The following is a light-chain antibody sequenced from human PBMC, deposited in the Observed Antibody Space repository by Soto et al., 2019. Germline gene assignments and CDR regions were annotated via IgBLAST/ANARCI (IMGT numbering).Light chain of an antibody. CDR2: DVT. J-gene: IGLJ1*01. CDR3: SSYTSSSTPYV. Sequence: ALTQPAAGSGSPGQSITISCTGTSSDVGGYNYVSWYQQHPVKAPKLMIYDVTNRPSGVSDRFSGSKSGNTASLTISGLQAEDEADYYCSSYTSSSTPYVFGTGTKVTVL. V-gene: IGLV2-14*01. CDR1: SSDVGGYNY.